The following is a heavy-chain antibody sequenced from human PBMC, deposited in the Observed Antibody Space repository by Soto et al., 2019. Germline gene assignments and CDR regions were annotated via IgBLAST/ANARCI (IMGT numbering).Heavy chain of an antibody. CDR1: GGSFSGYY. D-gene: IGHD2-15*01. CDR2: INHSGST. CDR3: GRGLYCSGGSCYFQPFDY. J-gene: IGHJ4*02. Sequence: SETLSLTCAVYGGSFSGYYWSWIRQPPGKGLEWIGEINHSGSTNYNPSLKSRVTISVDTSKNQFSLKLSSVTAADTAVYYCGRGLYCSGGSCYFQPFDYWGQGTLVTVSS. V-gene: IGHV4-34*01.